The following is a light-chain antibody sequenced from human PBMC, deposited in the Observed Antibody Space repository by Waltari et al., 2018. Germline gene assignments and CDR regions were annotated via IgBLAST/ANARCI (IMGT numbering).Light chain of an antibody. CDR2: DTS. Sequence: IVLTQSPATLSLSPGERATLSCRASQSVSSSLAWYQQKPGQTPRLLIYDTSKRATVIPARFSGSGSGTDFTLTISSLEPEDFAVYYCQHRTTLPPSLTFGGGTRVEVK. CDR1: QSVSSS. V-gene: IGKV3-11*01. CDR3: QHRTTLPPSLT. J-gene: IGKJ4*01.